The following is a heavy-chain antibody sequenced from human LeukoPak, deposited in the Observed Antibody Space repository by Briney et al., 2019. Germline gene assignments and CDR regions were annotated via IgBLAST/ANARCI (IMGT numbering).Heavy chain of an antibody. D-gene: IGHD5-18*01. J-gene: IGHJ6*03. Sequence: PSDTLSLTCAVSGGSITSANWWSWVRQSPGKGLEWIGEIYHTGNTNYNPSLNSRVTISVDMSKNQFSPKLSSVTAADTAVYYCARTTEGGYTYDYFYYYYMDVWGKGTTVTISS. CDR2: IYHTGNT. CDR1: GGSITSANW. CDR3: ARTTEGGYTYDYFYYYYMDV. V-gene: IGHV4-4*02.